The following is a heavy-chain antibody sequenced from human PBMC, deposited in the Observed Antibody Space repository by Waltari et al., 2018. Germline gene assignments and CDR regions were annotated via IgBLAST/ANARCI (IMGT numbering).Heavy chain of an antibody. D-gene: IGHD3-16*01. J-gene: IGHJ4*02. CDR1: GFTFEAYA. CDR2: ISGGGDST. CDR3: AKDADLDDYGLFDS. V-gene: IGHV3-23*01. Sequence: VKLSESGGGLAQPGESLRVSCAASGFTFEAYAFSWVREVPGKGLEWVAAISGGGDSTNYADSVKGRFSISRDNSENTVTLEMSSLGREDTATYFCAKDADLDDYGLFDSWGQGVLVIVSS.